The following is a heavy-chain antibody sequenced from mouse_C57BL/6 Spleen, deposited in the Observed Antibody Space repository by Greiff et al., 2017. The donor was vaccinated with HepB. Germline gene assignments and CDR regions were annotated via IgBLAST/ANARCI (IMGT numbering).Heavy chain of an antibody. D-gene: IGHD3-2*02. CDR3: ARSSAGYWFAY. V-gene: IGHV1-66*01. CDR2: IYPGSGNT. J-gene: IGHJ3*01. Sequence: LVESGPELVKPGASVKISCKASGYSFTSYYIHWVKQRPGQGLEWIGWIYPGSGNTKYNEKFKGKATLTEDTSSSTAYMQLSSLTSEDSAVYYCARSSAGYWFAYWGQGTLVTVSA. CDR1: GYSFTSYY.